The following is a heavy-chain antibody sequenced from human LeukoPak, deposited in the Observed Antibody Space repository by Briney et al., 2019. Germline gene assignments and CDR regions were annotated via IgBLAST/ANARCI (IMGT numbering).Heavy chain of an antibody. Sequence: PSETLSLTCTVSGGSISSYCWSWIRQPAGKGLEWIGCIYTSGSTNYNPSLKSRVTMSVDTYKNQFSLKLSSVTAADTAVYYCARGGQHYYYYYMDVWGKGTTVTISS. D-gene: IGHD1-26*01. CDR1: GGSISSYC. V-gene: IGHV4-4*07. CDR3: ARGGQHYYYYYMDV. CDR2: IYTSGST. J-gene: IGHJ6*03.